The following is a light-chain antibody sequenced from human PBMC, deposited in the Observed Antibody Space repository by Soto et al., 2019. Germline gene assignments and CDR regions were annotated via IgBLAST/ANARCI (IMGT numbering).Light chain of an antibody. J-gene: IGKJ1*01. V-gene: IGKV3D-15*01. CDR3: QQYNSWT. Sequence: EIVITQSPATLSVSPWERATLSCRASQSVSSSYLAWYQQKPGQAPRLLIYGASSRATGIPDRFSGSGSGTDFTLTISSLQPDDFATYYCQQYNSWTFGQGTKVDIK. CDR2: GAS. CDR1: QSVSSSY.